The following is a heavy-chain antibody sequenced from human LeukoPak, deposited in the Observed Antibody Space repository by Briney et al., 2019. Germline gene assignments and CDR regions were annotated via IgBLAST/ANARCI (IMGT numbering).Heavy chain of an antibody. CDR2: INAGNGNT. CDR1: GYTFTSYA. D-gene: IGHD6-13*01. CDR3: ARGSSGWYPPYYYGMDV. J-gene: IGHJ6*04. V-gene: IGHV1-3*01. Sequence: GASVKVPCKASGYTFTSYAMHWVRQAPGQRLEWMGWINAGNGNTKYSQKFQGRVTITRDTSASTAYMELSSLRSEDTAVYYCARGSSGWYPPYYYGMDVWGKGTTVTVSS.